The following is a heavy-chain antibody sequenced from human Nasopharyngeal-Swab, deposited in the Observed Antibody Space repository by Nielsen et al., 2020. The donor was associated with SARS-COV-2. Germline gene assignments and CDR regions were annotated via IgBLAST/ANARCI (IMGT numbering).Heavy chain of an antibody. Sequence: VRQAPGKGLEWVGRIKSKTDGGTTDYAAPVKGRFTISRDDSKNTLYLQMNSLRAEDTAVYYCARADIVPDVWGKGTTVTVSS. D-gene: IGHD2-8*01. CDR3: ARADIVPDV. V-gene: IGHV3-15*01. CDR2: IKSKTDGGTT. J-gene: IGHJ6*04.